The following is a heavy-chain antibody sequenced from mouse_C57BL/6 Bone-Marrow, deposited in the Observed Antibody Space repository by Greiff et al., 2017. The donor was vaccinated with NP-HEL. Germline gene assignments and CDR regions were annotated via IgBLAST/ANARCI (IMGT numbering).Heavy chain of an antibody. V-gene: IGHV14-4*01. Sequence: EVQLQQSGAELVRPGASVKLSCTASGFNIKDDYMHWVQQRPEQGLEWIGWIDPENGDTAYASQFQGKATIAADTSSNTAYLQCSSLTSEDTAVYYCTTCGDWGYFDYWGQGTTLTVSS. CDR1: GFNIKDDY. CDR3: TTCGDWGYFDY. CDR2: IDPENGDT. J-gene: IGHJ2*01.